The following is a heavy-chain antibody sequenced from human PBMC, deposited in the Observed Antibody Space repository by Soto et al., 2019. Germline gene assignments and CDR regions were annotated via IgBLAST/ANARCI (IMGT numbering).Heavy chain of an antibody. CDR2: IVSLLNTA. CDR3: ARNSPIGSTFSGYDAFDY. D-gene: IGHD5-12*01. CDR1: GGPFRNDI. Sequence: ASVKVSCKASGGPFRNDIITLVRQAPGQGLEWMGRIVSLLNTATYAQKFQDRLTITADRSTGTAYMELNSLRSEDTAVYYCARNSPIGSTFSGYDAFDYWGQGTLVTVSS. V-gene: IGHV1-69*08. J-gene: IGHJ4*02.